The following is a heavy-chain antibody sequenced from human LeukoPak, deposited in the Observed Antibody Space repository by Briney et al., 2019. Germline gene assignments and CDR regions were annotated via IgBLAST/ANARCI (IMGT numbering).Heavy chain of an antibody. V-gene: IGHV4-38-2*02. CDR3: ARVVGEIDY. Sequence: NPSETLSLTCTVSGYSISSGYYWGWIRQPPGKGLEWIGSIYHSGSTYYNPSLKSRVTISVDTSKNQFSLKLSSVTAADTAVYYCARVVGEIDYWGQGTLVTVSS. J-gene: IGHJ4*02. CDR2: IYHSGST. CDR1: GYSISSGYY.